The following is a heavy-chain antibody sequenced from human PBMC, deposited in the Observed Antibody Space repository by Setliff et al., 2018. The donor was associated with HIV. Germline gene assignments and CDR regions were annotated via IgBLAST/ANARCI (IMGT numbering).Heavy chain of an antibody. J-gene: IGHJ6*02. V-gene: IGHV1-69*13. D-gene: IGHD3-10*01. CDR1: GGTFSIFS. CDR3: ARGDYGSGSYYPYYFCYGMDV. CDR2: IIPVFGPP. Sequence: GASVKVSCKTSGGTFSIFSITWVRQAPGQGLEWMGGIIPVFGPPNYAQRFQRRLTITADESTNTAYMELSSLKSEDTAVYYCARGDYGSGSYYPYYFCYGMDVWGQGTTVTVSS.